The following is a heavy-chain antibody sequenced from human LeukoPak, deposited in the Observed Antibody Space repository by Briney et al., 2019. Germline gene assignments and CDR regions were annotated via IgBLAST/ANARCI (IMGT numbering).Heavy chain of an antibody. CDR1: GGSISSYY. D-gene: IGHD6-13*01. CDR3: ASSAAGTPYYYYYYMDV. J-gene: IGHJ6*03. CDR2: IYYSGST. Sequence: SETLSLTCTVSGGSISSYYWSWIRQPPGKGLEWIGYIYYSGSTTYNPSLKSRVTISVDTSKNQFSLKLSSVTAADAAVYYCASSAAGTPYYYYYYMDVWGKGTTVTVSS. V-gene: IGHV4-59*01.